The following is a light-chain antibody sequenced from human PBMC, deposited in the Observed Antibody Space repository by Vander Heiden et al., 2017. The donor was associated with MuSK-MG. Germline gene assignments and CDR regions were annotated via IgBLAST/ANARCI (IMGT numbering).Light chain of an antibody. V-gene: IGKV1-39*01. Sequence: DIQITQSPSSLSAFVGDRVTTTCRASRDISTYLNWYQQKPGKAPRLLIYAASNLQSGVPSRFSGSGYGTDFTLTVTTLQAEDDATYSCQQRDSRPPLTFGGGTKLEIK. J-gene: IGKJ4*01. CDR1: RDISTY. CDR3: QQRDSRPPLT. CDR2: AAS.